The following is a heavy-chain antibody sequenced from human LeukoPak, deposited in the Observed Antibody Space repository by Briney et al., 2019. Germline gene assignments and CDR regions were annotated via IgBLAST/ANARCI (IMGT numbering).Heavy chain of an antibody. CDR1: GYTLTELS. Sequence: GASVKVSCKVSGYTLTELSMHWVRQAPGKGLEWMGGFDPEDGETIYAQKFQGRVTMTEDTSTDTAYMELSSLRSEDTAVYYCATAQYYYDSGGYYYFDYWGQGTLVTVSS. CDR2: FDPEDGET. CDR3: ATAQYYYDSGGYYYFDY. V-gene: IGHV1-24*01. D-gene: IGHD3-22*01. J-gene: IGHJ4*02.